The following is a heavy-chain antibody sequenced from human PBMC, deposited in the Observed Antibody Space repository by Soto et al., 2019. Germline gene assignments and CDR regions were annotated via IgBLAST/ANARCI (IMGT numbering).Heavy chain of an antibody. Sequence: GGSLRLSCAASGFTFNSYAMSWVRQAPGKGLEWVSPITSSGAGTYYADSVKGRFTISRDNSKSMLYLQMNRLRVEDTAVYYCAKDLSLKRSYTYLLNYYGMDVWGQGTTVTVSS. V-gene: IGHV3-23*01. CDR2: ITSSGAGT. D-gene: IGHD3-16*02. CDR3: AKDLSLKRSYTYLLNYYGMDV. J-gene: IGHJ6*02. CDR1: GFTFNSYA.